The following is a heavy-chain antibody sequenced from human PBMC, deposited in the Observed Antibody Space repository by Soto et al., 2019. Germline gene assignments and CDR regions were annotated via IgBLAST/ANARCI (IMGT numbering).Heavy chain of an antibody. CDR3: VNEGYIRRGWYRQLEY. J-gene: IGHJ4*02. D-gene: IGHD6-19*01. CDR2: ISSNGADT. CDR1: GFTVNSYA. Sequence: GGSLRLSCLASGFTVNSYAMHWVRHAPGKGLEFVSAISSNGADTYYADSVKGRFASSRDNSKNTLYLQMSSLRAEDTDLYCGVNEGYIRRGWYRQLEYWGQGA. V-gene: IGHV3-64D*06.